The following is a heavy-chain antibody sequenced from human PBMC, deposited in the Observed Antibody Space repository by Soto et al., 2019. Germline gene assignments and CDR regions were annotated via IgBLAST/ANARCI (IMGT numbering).Heavy chain of an antibody. D-gene: IGHD6-25*01. J-gene: IGHJ4*01. CDR1: GFTVGSYA. V-gene: IGHV3-23*01. Sequence: EVQVLESGGGLVQPGGSLRLSCAASGFTVGSYAMTWVRQAPGKGLEWVSGSSGSGDETYYADSVKGRFTVSRDNSKNTLYLQMNSLRAEDTALYYCATRLAATVVTPGLLYWGHGTLVTVSS. CDR3: ATRLAATVVTPGLLY. CDR2: SSGSGDET.